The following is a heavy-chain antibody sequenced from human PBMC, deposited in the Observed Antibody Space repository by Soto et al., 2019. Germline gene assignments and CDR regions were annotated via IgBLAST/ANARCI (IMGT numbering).Heavy chain of an antibody. D-gene: IGHD6-19*01. Sequence: GGSLRLSCAASGFTFSSYGMHWVRQAPGKGLEWVAVIWYDGSNKYYADSVKGRFTISRDNSKNTLYLQMNSLRAEDTAVYYCARDPGGIAVAGTACDYWGQGTLVTVSS. J-gene: IGHJ4*02. CDR2: IWYDGSNK. V-gene: IGHV3-33*01. CDR1: GFTFSSYG. CDR3: ARDPGGIAVAGTACDY.